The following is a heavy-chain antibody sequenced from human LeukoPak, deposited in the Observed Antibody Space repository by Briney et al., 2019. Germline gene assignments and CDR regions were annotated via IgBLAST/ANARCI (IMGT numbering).Heavy chain of an antibody. CDR3: ARDGYYYGSGSYLNWFDP. J-gene: IGHJ5*02. D-gene: IGHD3-10*01. CDR1: GYTFTSYG. CDR2: ISAYSGDT. V-gene: IGHV1-18*01. Sequence: GASVKVSCKASGYTFTSYGISWVRQAPGQGLEWMGWISAYSGDTNYAQKFQGRATMTTDTSTSTVYMELSSLRSEDTAVYYCARDGYYYGSGSYLNWFDPWGQGTLVTVSS.